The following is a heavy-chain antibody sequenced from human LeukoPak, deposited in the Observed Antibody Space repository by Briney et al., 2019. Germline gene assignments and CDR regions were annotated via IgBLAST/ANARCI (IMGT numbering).Heavy chain of an antibody. CDR2: IRSKANSYAT. CDR1: GFTFSGSA. CDR3: TSAIAAASFDY. Sequence: GGSLRLSCAASGFTFSGSAMHWVRQASGKGLGWVGRIRSKANSYATAYAASVKGRFTISRDDSKNTAYLQMNSLKTEDTAVYYCTSAIAAASFDYWGQGTLVTVSS. V-gene: IGHV3-73*01. D-gene: IGHD6-13*01. J-gene: IGHJ4*02.